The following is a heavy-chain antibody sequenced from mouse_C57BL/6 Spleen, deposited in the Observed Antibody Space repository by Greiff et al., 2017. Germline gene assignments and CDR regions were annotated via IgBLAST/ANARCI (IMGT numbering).Heavy chain of an antibody. V-gene: IGHV1-64*01. CDR2: IHPNSGST. CDR3: ARAYLIGFAWFAT. CDR1: GYTFTSYW. Sequence: QVQLQQPGAELVKPGASVKLSCKASGYTFTSYWMHWVKQRPGQGLEWIGMIHPNSGSTNYNEKFKSKATLTVDKSSSTAYMQLSSLTSEYSAVYYCARAYLIGFAWFATGAKGLWSLSLQ. J-gene: IGHJ3*01. D-gene: IGHD6-5*01.